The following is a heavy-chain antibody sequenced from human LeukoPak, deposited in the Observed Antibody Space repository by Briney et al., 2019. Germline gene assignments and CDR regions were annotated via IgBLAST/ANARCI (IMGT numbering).Heavy chain of an antibody. D-gene: IGHD2-2*01. CDR3: ARVYCSSTSCYSLWFDP. J-gene: IGHJ5*02. CDR2: IYSGGST. V-gene: IGHV3-53*01. CDR1: GFTVSSNY. Sequence: PGGSLRLSCAASGFTVSSNYMSWVRQAPGKGLEWVSVIYSGGSTYYADSVKGRFTISRDNSKNTLYLQMNSLRAEDTAVYYCARVYCSSTSCYSLWFDPRGQGTLVTVSS.